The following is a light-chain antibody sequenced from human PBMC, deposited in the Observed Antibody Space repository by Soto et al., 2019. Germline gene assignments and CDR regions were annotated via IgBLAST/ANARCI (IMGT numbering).Light chain of an antibody. CDR1: QSIDSN. V-gene: IGKV3-15*01. CDR3: QQYDAWPLT. CDR2: GAS. Sequence: EIVMTQSPATLSVALGKRATLSCRASQSIDSNLAWYQQIPGQAPRLLIFGASTRATDIPARFSGSGSGTEFTLTISSLQSEDFAFYYCQQYDAWPLTFGPVTKVDVQ. J-gene: IGKJ3*01.